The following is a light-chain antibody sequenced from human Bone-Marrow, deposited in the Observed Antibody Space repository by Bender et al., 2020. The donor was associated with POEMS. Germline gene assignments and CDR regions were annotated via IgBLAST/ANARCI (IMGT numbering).Light chain of an antibody. Sequence: QSALTQTPSASGSPGQSVTISCTGPNGDIRAYKSISWYQQHPGKAPKLIIYDVTSRPSGVSDRFSGSKSGNTASLTISGLQADDEADYYCSSYTYSTRIFGGGTKVAVL. CDR2: DVT. V-gene: IGLV2-14*03. CDR1: NGDIRAYKS. J-gene: IGLJ2*01. CDR3: SSYTYSTRI.